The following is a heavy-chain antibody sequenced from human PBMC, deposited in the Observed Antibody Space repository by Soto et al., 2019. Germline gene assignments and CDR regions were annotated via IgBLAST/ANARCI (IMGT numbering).Heavy chain of an antibody. Sequence: QVQLHESGPGLVKPSETLSLTCTVSGVSISSYYWCWIRQPPGKGLEWIGYIYYSWSTNYNPSLKSRVTLSVDTSKNLFSLKLSSVTAADTAVYYCARENYTWERWFDPWGHGTLVNVSS. J-gene: IGHJ5*02. CDR2: IYYSWST. CDR3: ARENYTWERWFDP. V-gene: IGHV4-59*01. D-gene: IGHD1-26*01. CDR1: GVSISSYY.